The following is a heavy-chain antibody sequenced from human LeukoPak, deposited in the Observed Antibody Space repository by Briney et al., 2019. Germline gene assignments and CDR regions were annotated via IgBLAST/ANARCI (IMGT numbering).Heavy chain of an antibody. CDR2: IYYSGGT. V-gene: IGHV4-59*01. CDR3: ARVANYGGVYFDY. J-gene: IGHJ4*02. D-gene: IGHD4-23*01. CDR1: ADSINTYY. Sequence: TASETLSLTCTVSADSINTYYWSWIRQPPGKGLEWIGYIYYSGGTNYHPSLKSRVTLSLDTSKSHFSLKLSSVTAADTAMYYCARVANYGGVYFDYWGQGTLVTVSS.